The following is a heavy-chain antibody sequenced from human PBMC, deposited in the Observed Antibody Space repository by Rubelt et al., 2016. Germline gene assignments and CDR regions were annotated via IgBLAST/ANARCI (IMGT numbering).Heavy chain of an antibody. D-gene: IGHD3-10*01. CDR2: ISGWGGDT. Sequence: GLVQPGGSLRICCAGSGFTFTTYGMSWVRQAPGKGLEWVSGISGWGGDTYYADSVKGRFTISRDNSKNTLYLQMNSLRAEDTAVYYCVRDRAPSGSANYYGWYFDFWGQGTQVTVFS. J-gene: IGHJ4*02. CDR3: VRDRAPSGSANYYGWYFDF. V-gene: IGHV3-23*01. CDR1: GFTFTTYG.